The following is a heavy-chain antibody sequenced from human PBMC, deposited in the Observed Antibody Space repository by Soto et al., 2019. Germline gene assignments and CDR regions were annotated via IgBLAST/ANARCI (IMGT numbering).Heavy chain of an antibody. V-gene: IGHV1-58*02. D-gene: IGHD3-16*01. CDR3: AAASSTSGGYYGMDV. CDR1: GFTFTSSA. J-gene: IGHJ6*02. Sequence: QMQLVQSGPEVKKPGTSVKVSCKTSGFTFTSSAMQWVRQAGGQGLEWIGWIVVGSGHTKHAQKFQERVTITRDMSTSTAYMELSSLRSESTAMYYCAAASSTSGGYYGMDVWGQGTTGTGS. CDR2: IVVGSGHT.